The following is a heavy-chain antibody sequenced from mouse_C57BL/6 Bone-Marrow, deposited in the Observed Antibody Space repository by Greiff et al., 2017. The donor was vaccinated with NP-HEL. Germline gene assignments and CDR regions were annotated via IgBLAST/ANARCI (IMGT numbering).Heavy chain of an antibody. Sequence: QVQLQQPGAELVKPGASVKLSCKASGYTFTSYWMQWVKQRPGQGLEWIGEIDPSDSNTNYNQKFKGKATLTVDTSSSTAYMQLSSLTSEDAAVYYCATDGFAYWGQGTLVTVSA. D-gene: IGHD1-1*01. V-gene: IGHV1-50*01. CDR1: GYTFTSYW. CDR3: ATDGFAY. CDR2: IDPSDSNT. J-gene: IGHJ3*01.